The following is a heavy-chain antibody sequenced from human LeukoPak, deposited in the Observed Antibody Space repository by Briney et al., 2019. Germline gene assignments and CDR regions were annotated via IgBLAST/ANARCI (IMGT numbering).Heavy chain of an antibody. V-gene: IGHV4-34*01. Sequence: TSETLSLTCAVYGGSFSGYYWSWIRQPPGKGLEWIGEINHSGSTNYNPSLKSRVTISVDTSKNQFSLKLSSVTAADTAVYYCARLWPYQLSAFDIWGQGTMVTVSS. CDR2: INHSGST. D-gene: IGHD2-2*01. CDR3: ARLWPYQLSAFDI. CDR1: GGSFSGYY. J-gene: IGHJ3*02.